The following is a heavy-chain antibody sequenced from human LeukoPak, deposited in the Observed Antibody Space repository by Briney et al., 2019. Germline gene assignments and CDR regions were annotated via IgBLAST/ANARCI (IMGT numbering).Heavy chain of an antibody. CDR3: ARDPRWLTPDCTSISCYENYFDP. J-gene: IGHJ5*02. CDR1: GYSIGGGYQ. CDR2: IFHTGSA. V-gene: IGHV4-38-2*02. D-gene: IGHD2-2*01. Sequence: SETLSLTCAVSGYSIGGGYQWAWIRQSPEKGLERIGSIFHTGSAHYNPSLESRVTISVDTSNNQFSLKLSSMSAADTAVYYCARDPRWLTPDCTSISCYENYFDPWGQGTLVTVSS.